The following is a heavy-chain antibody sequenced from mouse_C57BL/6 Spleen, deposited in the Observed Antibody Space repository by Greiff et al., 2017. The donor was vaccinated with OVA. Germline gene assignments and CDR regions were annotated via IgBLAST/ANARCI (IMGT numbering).Heavy chain of an antibody. Sequence: VQLQQPGAELVKPGASVKMSCKASGYTFTSYWITWVKQRPGQGLAWIGDIYPGSGSTNYNEKSKSKATLTVDTSSSTAYMQLSSLTSEDSAVYYCARRLLQGYYFDYWGQGTTLTVSS. J-gene: IGHJ2*01. CDR2: IYPGSGST. CDR3: ARRLLQGYYFDY. D-gene: IGHD1-1*01. V-gene: IGHV1-55*01. CDR1: GYTFTSYW.